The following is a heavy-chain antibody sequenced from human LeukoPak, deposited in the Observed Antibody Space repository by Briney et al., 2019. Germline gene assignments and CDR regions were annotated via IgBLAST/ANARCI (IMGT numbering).Heavy chain of an antibody. CDR2: ISWNSGSI. CDR3: AKDVEGTLEQLFEG. Sequence: PGGSLRLSCAASGFTFSSYAMHWVRQAPGKGLEWVSGISWNSGSIGYADSVKGRFTISRDNAKNSLYLQMNSLRAEDMALYYCAKDVEGTLEQLFEGWGQGTLVTVSS. D-gene: IGHD6-6*01. J-gene: IGHJ4*02. CDR1: GFTFSSYA. V-gene: IGHV3-9*03.